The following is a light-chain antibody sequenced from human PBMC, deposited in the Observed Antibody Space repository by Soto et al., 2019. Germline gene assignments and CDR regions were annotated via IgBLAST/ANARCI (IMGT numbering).Light chain of an antibody. CDR1: QNIGNK. CDR3: QQSYRTPRN. V-gene: IGKV3-15*01. J-gene: IGKJ3*01. CDR2: AAS. Sequence: IVMTQSPGTLSVSPGERATLSCRASQNIGNKVGWYQQKPGQAPRLLIYAASILQTGVPSRFTGSGSGTDFTLTITSLQPEDFATYYCQQSYRTPRNFGPGTKVDIK.